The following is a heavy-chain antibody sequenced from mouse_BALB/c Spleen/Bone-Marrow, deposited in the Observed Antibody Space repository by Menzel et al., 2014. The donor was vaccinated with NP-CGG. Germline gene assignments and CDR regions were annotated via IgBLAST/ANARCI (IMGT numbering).Heavy chain of an antibody. CDR1: GYTFTSCY. Sequence: VKLQESGPELVKPGASVKMSRKASGYTFTSCYIHWVKQSPGQGLEWIGWIYPGDGSTEYNEKFKGKTTLTADKPSSTAYMLLSSLTSEDSAIYFCARPDGNYESYFDYWGQGTTLTVSS. CDR3: ARPDGNYESYFDY. J-gene: IGHJ2*01. D-gene: IGHD2-1*01. CDR2: IYPGDGST. V-gene: IGHV1S56*01.